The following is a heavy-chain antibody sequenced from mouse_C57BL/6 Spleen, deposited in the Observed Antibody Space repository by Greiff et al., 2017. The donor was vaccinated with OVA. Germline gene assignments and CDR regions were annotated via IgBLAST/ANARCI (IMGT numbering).Heavy chain of an antibody. V-gene: IGHV1-26*01. Sequence: VQLQQSGPELVKPGASVKISCKASGYTFTDYYMNWVKQSHGKSLEWIGDINPNNGGTSYNQKFKGKATLTVVKSSSTAYMELRSLTSEDSAVYYCANLAYWGQGTLVTVSA. CDR3: ANLAY. J-gene: IGHJ3*01. CDR1: GYTFTDYY. CDR2: INPNNGGT.